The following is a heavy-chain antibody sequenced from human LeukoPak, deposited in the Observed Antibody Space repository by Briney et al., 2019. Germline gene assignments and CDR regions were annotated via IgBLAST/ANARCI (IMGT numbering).Heavy chain of an antibody. CDR2: IYYSGST. Sequence: PSETLSLTCTVSGGSISSSSYYWGWIRQPPGQGLEWIGGIYYSGSTYYNPSLKSRVTISVDTSKNQFSLKLSSVTAADTAVYYCARHSCSSTSCPFDYWGQGTLVTVSS. CDR1: GGSISSSSYY. D-gene: IGHD2-2*01. V-gene: IGHV4-39*01. CDR3: ARHSCSSTSCPFDY. J-gene: IGHJ4*02.